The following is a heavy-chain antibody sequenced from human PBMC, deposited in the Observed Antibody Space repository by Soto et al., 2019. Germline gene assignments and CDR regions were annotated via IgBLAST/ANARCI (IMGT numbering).Heavy chain of an antibody. D-gene: IGHD3-10*01. V-gene: IGHV3-30*18. CDR1: GFTFSSYG. J-gene: IGHJ6*02. CDR2: ISYDGSNK. CDR3: AKDGFRGVIITAYYYGMDV. Sequence: PGGSLRLSCAASGFTFSSYGMHWVRQAPGKGLEWVAVISYDGSNKYYADSVKGRFTISRDNSKNTLYPQMNSLRAEDTAVYYCAKDGFRGVIITAYYYGMDVWGQGTTVTVSS.